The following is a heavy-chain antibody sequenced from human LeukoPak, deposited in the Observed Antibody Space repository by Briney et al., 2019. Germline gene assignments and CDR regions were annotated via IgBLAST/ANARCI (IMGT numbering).Heavy chain of an antibody. J-gene: IGHJ4*02. CDR3: AKVASGDYVPLYYFDY. CDR1: GFTFSAYG. D-gene: IGHD4-17*01. Sequence: GGSLRLSCAGSGFTFSAYGMSWVRQAPGKGLEWVSSISGSGGKTYYADSVKGRFTLSRDNSKNTLYLQMNSLRAEDTAVYYCAKVASGDYVPLYYFDYWGQGTLVTVSS. V-gene: IGHV3-23*01. CDR2: ISGSGGKT.